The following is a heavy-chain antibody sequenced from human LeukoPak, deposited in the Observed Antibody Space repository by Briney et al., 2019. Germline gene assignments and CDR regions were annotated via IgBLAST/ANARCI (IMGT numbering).Heavy chain of an antibody. V-gene: IGHV4-30-2*01. CDR2: IYHSGST. CDR3: ARTFADYYDSSGSFDP. D-gene: IGHD3-22*01. Sequence: SETLSLTCAVSGGSISSGGYSWSWIRQPPGKGLEWIGYIYHSGSTYYNPSLKSRVTISVDRSKNQFSLKLSSVNAADTAVYYCARTFADYYDSSGSFDPWGQGTLVTVYS. J-gene: IGHJ5*02. CDR1: GGSISSGGYS.